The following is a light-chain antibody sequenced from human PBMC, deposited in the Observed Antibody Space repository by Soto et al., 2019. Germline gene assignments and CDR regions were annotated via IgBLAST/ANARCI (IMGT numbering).Light chain of an antibody. CDR3: QQANRFPPS. CDR2: TAS. CDR1: QGISSW. J-gene: IGKJ2*01. V-gene: IGKV1D-12*01. Sequence: DIQMTQSPSSVSASVGDRVTITCRASQGISSWLAWYQQKPGKAPKLLISTASSLERGVPSRFTGSGSGTDFTLTITSLQPEDFATYYCQQANRFPPSFGQGTKVEIK.